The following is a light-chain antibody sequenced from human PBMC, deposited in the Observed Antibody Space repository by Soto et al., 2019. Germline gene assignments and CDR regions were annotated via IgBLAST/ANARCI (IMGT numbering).Light chain of an antibody. CDR3: QQYNSDFPYT. Sequence: DIQLTQSPSTLSASVGDRVTITCRASESISSRLAWYQQKPVKAPKLLIYKASSLESGVPSRFRGGGSGTEFTLTISSLQSDDFATCYCQQYNSDFPYTFGPGTKLEIK. V-gene: IGKV1-5*03. CDR1: ESISSR. J-gene: IGKJ2*01. CDR2: KAS.